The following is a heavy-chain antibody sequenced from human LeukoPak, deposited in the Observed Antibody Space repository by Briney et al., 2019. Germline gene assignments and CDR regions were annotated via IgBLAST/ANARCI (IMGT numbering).Heavy chain of an antibody. D-gene: IGHD6-6*01. J-gene: IGHJ6*03. CDR1: GGSISSYY. V-gene: IGHV4-59*01. Sequence: SETLSLTCTVSGGSISSYYWSWIRQPPGKGLEWIGYIYYSGSTNYNPSLKSRVTISVDTSKNQFSLKLSSVTAADTAVYYCARVLSSSSEVWYYYYYMDVWGKGTTVTVSS. CDR2: IYYSGST. CDR3: ARVLSSSSEVWYYYYYMDV.